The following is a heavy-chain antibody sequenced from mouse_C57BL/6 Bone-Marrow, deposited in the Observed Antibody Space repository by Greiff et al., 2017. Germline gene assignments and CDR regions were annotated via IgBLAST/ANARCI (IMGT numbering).Heavy chain of an antibody. CDR2: IYPGSGST. J-gene: IGHJ1*03. CDR3: ARRWVVDWYFDV. V-gene: IGHV1-55*01. CDR1: GYTFTSYW. Sequence: QVQLQQPGAELVKPGASVKMSCKASGYTFTSYWITWVKQRPGQGLEWIGDIYPGSGSTNYNEKFKSKATLTVDTSSSTAYMQLSSLTSEYSAVYYCARRWVVDWYFDVWGTGTTVTVSS. D-gene: IGHD1-1*01.